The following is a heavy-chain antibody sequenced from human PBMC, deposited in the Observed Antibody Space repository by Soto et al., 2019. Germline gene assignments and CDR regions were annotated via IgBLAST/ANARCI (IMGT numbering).Heavy chain of an antibody. Sequence: QVQLQQWGAGLLKASETLSLTCAVYGGSFSGYYWSWIRQPPGKGLEWIGEINHSGTTKYSPSLKRRVTISVDTSKNQFARKLSSVTAADTAVYYCARPSRFDSSGYYFDSWGQGTQVTVSS. D-gene: IGHD3-22*01. J-gene: IGHJ4*02. CDR3: ARPSRFDSSGYYFDS. CDR1: GGSFSGYY. CDR2: INHSGTT. V-gene: IGHV4-34*01.